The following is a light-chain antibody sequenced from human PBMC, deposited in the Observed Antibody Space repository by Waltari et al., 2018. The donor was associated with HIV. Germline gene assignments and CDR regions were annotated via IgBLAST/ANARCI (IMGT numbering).Light chain of an antibody. CDR3: QVWDSTSDHAT. J-gene: IGLJ2*01. V-gene: IGLV3-21*04. CDR2: DDT. CDR1: NIDSSS. Sequence: SYVLTQPPSVSVAPGKTARISCGGKNIDSSSVTWYQQKPGQAPVLVIYDDTDRPSGIPERFSASNIGNTATLTISRVEAGDEADYYCQVWDSTSDHATFGGGTKLTV.